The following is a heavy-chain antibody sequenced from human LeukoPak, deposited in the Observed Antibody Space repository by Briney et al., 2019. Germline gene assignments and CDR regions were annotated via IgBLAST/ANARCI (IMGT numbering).Heavy chain of an antibody. CDR1: GFTFTSSA. D-gene: IGHD6-19*01. CDR2: IVVGSGNT. CDR3: ARRAVDNSYYYYMDV. Sequence: GASVKVSCKASGFTFTSSAMQWVRQARGQRLEWIGWIVVGSGNTNYAQKFQGRVTITRNTSISTAYMEVSSLRYEDTAVYYCARRAVDNSYYYYMDVWGKGTTVTVSS. V-gene: IGHV1-58*02. J-gene: IGHJ6*03.